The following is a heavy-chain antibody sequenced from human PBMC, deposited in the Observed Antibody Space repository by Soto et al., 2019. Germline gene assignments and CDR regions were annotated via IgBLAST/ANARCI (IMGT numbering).Heavy chain of an antibody. J-gene: IGHJ5*02. CDR1: GFTFSSYS. CDR2: ISSSSSYI. Sequence: GGSLRLSCAASGFTFSSYSMNWVRQAPGKGLEWVSSISSSSSYIYYADSVKGRFTISRDNAKNSLYLQMNSLRAEDTAVYYCARAEYCSSTSCSFEDWFDPWGQGTLVTVSS. CDR3: ARAEYCSSTSCSFEDWFDP. D-gene: IGHD2-2*01. V-gene: IGHV3-21*01.